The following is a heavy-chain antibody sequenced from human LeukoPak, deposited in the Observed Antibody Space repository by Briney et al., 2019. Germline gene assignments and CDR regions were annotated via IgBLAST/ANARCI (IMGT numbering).Heavy chain of an antibody. V-gene: IGHV1-2*06. Sequence: ASVKVSCTASGYTFTGYYMHWVRQAPGQGLEWMGRINPNSGGTNYAQKFQGRVTMTRDTSISTAYMELSRLRSDDTAVYYCARDKVDDYVWGSYRYTDYWGQGTLVTVSS. CDR1: GYTFTGYY. CDR2: INPNSGGT. J-gene: IGHJ4*02. D-gene: IGHD3-16*02. CDR3: ARDKVDDYVWGSYRYTDY.